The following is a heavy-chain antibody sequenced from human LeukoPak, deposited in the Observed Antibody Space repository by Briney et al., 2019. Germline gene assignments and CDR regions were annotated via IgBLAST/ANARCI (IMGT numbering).Heavy chain of an antibody. J-gene: IGHJ4*02. CDR3: ARSSNTISFDY. CDR1: GFTFSNAW. V-gene: IGHV3-7*01. Sequence: GGSLRLSCAVSGFTFSNAWMSWVRQAPGKGLEWVANIKQDGSEKYYVDSVKGRFTISRDNAKNSLYLQMNSLRAEDTAVYYCARSSNTISFDYWGQGTLVTVSS. CDR2: IKQDGSEK. D-gene: IGHD2-2*01.